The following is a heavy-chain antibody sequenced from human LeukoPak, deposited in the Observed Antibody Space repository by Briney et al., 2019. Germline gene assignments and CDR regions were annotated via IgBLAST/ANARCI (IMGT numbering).Heavy chain of an antibody. CDR3: ARDPVGTTVDY. V-gene: IGHV3-48*03. Sequence: QPGGSLRLSCAASGFTFSSYEMNWVRQAPGKGLEWVSYISSSGSTIYYADSVKGRFTISRDNAKNSLYLQMNSLRADDTAVYYCARDPVGTTVDYWGQGTLVTVSS. CDR2: ISSSGSTI. CDR1: GFTFSSYE. D-gene: IGHD4-17*01. J-gene: IGHJ4*02.